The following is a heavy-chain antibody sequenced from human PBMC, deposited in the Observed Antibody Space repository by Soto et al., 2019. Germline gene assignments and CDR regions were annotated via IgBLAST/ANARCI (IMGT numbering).Heavy chain of an antibody. V-gene: IGHV4-59*08. CDR3: VRRVAGTYGNWFDP. D-gene: IGHD6-19*01. Sequence: SETLSLTCTVSGGSISDYYWNWIWQPPGKGLEWNGSIFYTGSTNYNPSLKSRVTISVDTSKNQFSLKLSSVTATDTAVYYCVRRVAGTYGNWFDPWGQGILVTVSS. CDR2: IFYTGST. CDR1: GGSISDYY. J-gene: IGHJ5*02.